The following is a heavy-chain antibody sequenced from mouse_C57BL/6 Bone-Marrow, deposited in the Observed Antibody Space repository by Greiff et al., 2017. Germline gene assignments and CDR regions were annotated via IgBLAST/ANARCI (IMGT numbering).Heavy chain of an antibody. V-gene: IGHV1-4*01. D-gene: IGHD2-13*01. Sequence: QVQLQQSGAELARPGASVKMSCKASGYTFTSYTMHWVKQRPGQGLEWIGYINPSSGYTKYNQTFKDKATLTADKSSSTAYMQLSSLTSEDSAVYYCERWGSDYGEYYFDYGGQGTTLTVSS. CDR2: INPSSGYT. CDR3: ERWGSDYGEYYFDY. J-gene: IGHJ2*01. CDR1: GYTFTSYT.